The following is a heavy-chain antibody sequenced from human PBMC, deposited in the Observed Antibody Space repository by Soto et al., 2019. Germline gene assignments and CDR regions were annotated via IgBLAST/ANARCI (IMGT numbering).Heavy chain of an antibody. CDR3: ARDPRLFIAAAGIFDY. CDR2: ISSSGSNI. J-gene: IGHJ4*02. CDR1: GFTFSDYY. V-gene: IGHV3-11*01. Sequence: GGSLRLSCAASGFTFSDYYMSWIRQAPGKGLEWVSYISSSGSNIYYAYSCKGRFTISKDNAKNSLYLQMNSLRAEDTAVYYCARDPRLFIAAAGIFDYWGQGTLVTVSS. D-gene: IGHD6-13*01.